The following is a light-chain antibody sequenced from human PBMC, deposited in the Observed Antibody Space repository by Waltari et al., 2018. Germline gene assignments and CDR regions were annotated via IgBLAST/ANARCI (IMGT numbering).Light chain of an antibody. CDR1: SSNIGAGYA. V-gene: IGLV1-40*01. CDR2: GNT. Sequence: QSVLTQPPSVSGAPGQRVTISCTGSSSNIGAGYAVHWYQQLPGPAPKPLIYGNTNRPSGVPDRFSGSKSGTSASLAITGLQAEDEADYYCQCYDSSLSGSVFGGGTKLTVL. CDR3: QCYDSSLSGSV. J-gene: IGLJ3*02.